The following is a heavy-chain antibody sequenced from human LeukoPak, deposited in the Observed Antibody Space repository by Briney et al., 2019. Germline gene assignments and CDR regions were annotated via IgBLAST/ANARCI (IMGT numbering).Heavy chain of an antibody. CDR2: IHISGNT. Sequence: SETLSLTCNVSGGSISSGSYCWSWIRQPAGKGLEWIGHIHISGNTNYNPSLKSRVTISVDTSKNQFSLKLSSVTAADTAVYYCARDPQLNSDDAFDIWGQGTMVTVSS. J-gene: IGHJ3*02. D-gene: IGHD1-1*01. V-gene: IGHV4-61*10. CDR3: ARDPQLNSDDAFDI. CDR1: GGSISSGSYC.